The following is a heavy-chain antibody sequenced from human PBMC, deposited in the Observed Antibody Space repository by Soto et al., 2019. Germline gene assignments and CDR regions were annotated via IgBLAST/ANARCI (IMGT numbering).Heavy chain of an antibody. J-gene: IGHJ6*03. V-gene: IGHV3-23*01. CDR2: ISGSVITT. D-gene: IGHD2-2*01. CDR3: ARDPSYAQRVYYYFMDV. CDR1: GFTFSTYA. Sequence: GGSLRLSCAASGFTFSTYAMSWVRQAPGKGLEWVSTISGSVITTYYADSVKGRFTISRDNSRNTLYLQMNSLRVEDTALYYCARDPSYAQRVYYYFMDVWGKGTTVTVSS.